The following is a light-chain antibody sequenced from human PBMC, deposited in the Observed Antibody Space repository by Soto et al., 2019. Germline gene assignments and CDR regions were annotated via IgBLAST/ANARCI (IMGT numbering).Light chain of an antibody. Sequence: DIQMTQSPSSLSASVGDRVTITCQASQDISNYLNWYQQKPGKAPKLLIYDASTLETGVPSRFSGSGSGTDFTFTISSLQPEDIATYYCQQYDSLPFTFGPGTKVHIK. CDR1: QDISNY. CDR3: QQYDSLPFT. V-gene: IGKV1-33*01. CDR2: DAS. J-gene: IGKJ3*01.